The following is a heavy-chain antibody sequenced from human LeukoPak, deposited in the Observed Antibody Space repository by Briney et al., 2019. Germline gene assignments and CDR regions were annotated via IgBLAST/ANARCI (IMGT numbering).Heavy chain of an antibody. CDR1: GFTFSSYG. CDR2: ISGSGGST. D-gene: IGHD6-19*01. J-gene: IGHJ4*02. CDR3: AKEPSSGWYGNYFDY. V-gene: IGHV3-23*01. Sequence: GGSLRLSCAASGFTFSSYGMSWVRQAPGMGLEWVSAISGSGGSTYYADSVKGRFTISRDNSKNTLYLQMNSLRAEDTAVYYCAKEPSSGWYGNYFDYWGQGTLVTVSS.